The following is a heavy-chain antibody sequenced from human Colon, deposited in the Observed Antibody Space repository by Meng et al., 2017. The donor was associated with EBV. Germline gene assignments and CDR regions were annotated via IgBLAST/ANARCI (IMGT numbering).Heavy chain of an antibody. V-gene: IGHV4-31*03. CDR2: IYYSGST. CDR3: ARVSSGWDYFNY. J-gene: IGHJ4*02. CDR1: GGSVSSGGYY. D-gene: IGHD6-19*01. Sequence: QVQLQESGPGLVKPSQTLSLACTVSGGSVSSGGYYWTWIRQHPGKGLEWFGHIYYSGSTFHNPSLKRRVIISIDTSKNQFSLNLRSVTAADTAVYYCARVSSGWDYFNYWGQGTLVTVSS.